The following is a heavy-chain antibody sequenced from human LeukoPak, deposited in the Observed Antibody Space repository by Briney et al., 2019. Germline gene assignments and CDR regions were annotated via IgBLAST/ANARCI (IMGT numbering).Heavy chain of an antibody. J-gene: IGHJ4*02. CDR3: TTTVVVPAAIRGVIDY. D-gene: IGHD2-2*02. CDR1: GFTFGDYA. CDR2: IRSKAYGGTT. Sequence: PGGSLRLSCTASGFTFGDYAMSWVRQAPGKGLEWVGFIRSKAYGGTTEYAASVKGRFTISRDDSKSIAYLQMNSPKTEDTAVYYCTTTVVVPAAIRGVIDYWGQGTLVTVSS. V-gene: IGHV3-49*04.